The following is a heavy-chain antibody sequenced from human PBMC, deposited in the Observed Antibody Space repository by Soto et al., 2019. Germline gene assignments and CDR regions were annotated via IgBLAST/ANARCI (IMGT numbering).Heavy chain of an antibody. V-gene: IGHV3-66*01. Sequence: EVQLVESGGGLVQPGGSLRLSCAASGFTVSSNYMSWVRQAPGKGLEWVSVIYSGGSTYYADSVKDRFTISRDNSKNTLYLQMNSLRAEDTAVYYCARDDRYSGYDAYYYYMDVWGKGTTVTVSS. J-gene: IGHJ6*03. CDR1: GFTVSSNY. CDR3: ARDDRYSGYDAYYYYMDV. D-gene: IGHD5-12*01. CDR2: IYSGGST.